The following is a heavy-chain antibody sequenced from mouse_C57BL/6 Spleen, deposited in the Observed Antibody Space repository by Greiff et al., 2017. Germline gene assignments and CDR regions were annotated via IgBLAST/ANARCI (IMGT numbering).Heavy chain of an antibody. V-gene: IGHV1-9*01. CDR1: GYTFTGYW. J-gene: IGHJ1*03. CDR3: ERLGWDEGYFDD. CDR2: IFPGGGST. D-gene: IGHD4-1*01. Sequence: VQLQQSGAELMKPGASVKLSCKATGYTFTGYWIEWVKQRPGHGLEWIGEIFPGGGSTNYNEKFKGKATFTADTSSNTAYMQLSSLTTEDSAIYCCERLGWDEGYFDDWGTGTTVTVSS.